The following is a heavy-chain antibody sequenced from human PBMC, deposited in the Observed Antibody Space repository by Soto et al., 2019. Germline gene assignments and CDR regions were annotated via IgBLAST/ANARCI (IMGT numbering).Heavy chain of an antibody. CDR1: GFTFSSYA. CDR3: AKLPLHYYDSSGYGIRPFDY. D-gene: IGHD3-22*01. CDR2: ISYDGSDK. J-gene: IGHJ4*02. V-gene: IGHV3-30-3*02. Sequence: GGSLRLSCAASGFTFSSYAMHWVRQAPGKGLEWVALISYDGSDKDYADSVKGRFTISRDNSRNTLFLQMNSLRAEDTAVYYCAKLPLHYYDSSGYGIRPFDYWGQGTLVTVSS.